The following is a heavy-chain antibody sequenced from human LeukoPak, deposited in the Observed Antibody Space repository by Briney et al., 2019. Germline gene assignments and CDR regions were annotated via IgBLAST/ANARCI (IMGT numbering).Heavy chain of an antibody. V-gene: IGHV4-59*08. D-gene: IGHD5-24*01. CDR2: IYYSGST. Sequence: SETLSLTCTVSGGSISSYYWSWIRQPPGKGLEWIGYIYYSGSTNYNPSLKSRVTISVDTSKNQFSLKLSSVTAADTAVYYCARGDGYNFWSFRYWGQGTLVTVSS. CDR3: ARGDGYNFWSFRY. J-gene: IGHJ4*02. CDR1: GGSISSYY.